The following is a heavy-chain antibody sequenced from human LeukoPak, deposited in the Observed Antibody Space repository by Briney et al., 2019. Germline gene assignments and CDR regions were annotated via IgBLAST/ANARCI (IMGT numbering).Heavy chain of an antibody. Sequence: ASVKVSCKASGYTFTSYAMHWVRQAPGQRLEWTGWINAGDGNTKCSEKFQGRVTITRDTSASTAYMELSSLRSEDTAVYFCATYYGSGSYHSDYYYYGMDVWGKGTTVTVSS. V-gene: IGHV1-3*01. CDR2: INAGDGNT. D-gene: IGHD3-10*01. CDR1: GYTFTSYA. CDR3: ATYYGSGSYHSDYYYYGMDV. J-gene: IGHJ6*04.